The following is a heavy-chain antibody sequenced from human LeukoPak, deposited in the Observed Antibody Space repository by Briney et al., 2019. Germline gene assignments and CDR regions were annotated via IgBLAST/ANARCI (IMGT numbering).Heavy chain of an antibody. V-gene: IGHV4-59*01. CDR3: ARGRNPTWKDY. CDR2: IYYSGST. J-gene: IGHJ4*02. Sequence: SETLSLTCTASGGSISSYYWSWIRQPPGKGLEWIGYIYYSGSTNYNPSLKSRVTISVDTSKNQFSLKLSSVTAADTAVYYCARGRNPTWKDYWGQGTLVTVSS. D-gene: IGHD1-1*01. CDR1: GGSISSYY.